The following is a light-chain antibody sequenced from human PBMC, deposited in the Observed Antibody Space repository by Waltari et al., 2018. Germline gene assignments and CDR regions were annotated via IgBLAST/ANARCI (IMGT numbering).Light chain of an antibody. J-gene: IGKJ1*01. CDR2: DAS. Sequence: DIQMTQSPSSLAASAGDRVTITCRASQSISSDLNWYQQRPGKAPKLLIYDASSLQGGAPTKFSGSGSGTEFTLTISSLQPEDFATYYCQQSYSLPWTFGQGTNVEVK. CDR1: QSISSD. V-gene: IGKV1-39*01. CDR3: QQSYSLPWT.